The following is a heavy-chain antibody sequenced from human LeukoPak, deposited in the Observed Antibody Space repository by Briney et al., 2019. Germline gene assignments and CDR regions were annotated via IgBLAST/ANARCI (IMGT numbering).Heavy chain of an antibody. Sequence: GGSLRLSCAASGFPFSSYAISWVRQAPGKGLEWVSLISWDGGSTYYAGSVKGRFTISRDNSKNSLYLQMNSLRAEDTALYYCAKAGQFLWFGEAHYYYYYMDVWGKGTTVTVSS. CDR2: ISWDGGST. CDR3: AKAGQFLWFGEAHYYYYYMDV. CDR1: GFPFSSYA. D-gene: IGHD3-10*01. J-gene: IGHJ6*03. V-gene: IGHV3-43D*03.